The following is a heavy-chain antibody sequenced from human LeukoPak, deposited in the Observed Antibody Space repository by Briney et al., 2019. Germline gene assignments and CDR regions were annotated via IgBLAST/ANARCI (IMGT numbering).Heavy chain of an antibody. CDR1: GYSFTSYW. D-gene: IGHD2-2*01. Sequence: GESLKISCKGSGYSFTSYWIGWVRQMSGKGLEWMGIIYPGDSDTRYSPSFQGQVTISADKSISTAYLQWSSLKAADTAIYYCAGQWGDCSSTSCYSADWGQGTLVTVSS. J-gene: IGHJ4*02. CDR2: IYPGDSDT. V-gene: IGHV5-51*01. CDR3: AGQWGDCSSTSCYSAD.